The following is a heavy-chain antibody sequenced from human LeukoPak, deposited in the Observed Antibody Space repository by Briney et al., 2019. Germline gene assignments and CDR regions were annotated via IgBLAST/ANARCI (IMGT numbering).Heavy chain of an antibody. J-gene: IGHJ5*02. D-gene: IGHD3-9*01. CDR1: GGSISSYY. V-gene: IGHV4-4*07. CDR3: ARGGRYFDWLLFARRFDP. Sequence: SETLSLTCTVSGGSISSYYWSWIRQPAGKGLEWIGRIYTSGSTNYNPSLKSRVTISVDTSKNQFSLKLSSVTAADTAVYYCARGGRYFDWLLFARRFDPWGQGTLVTVSS. CDR2: IYTSGST.